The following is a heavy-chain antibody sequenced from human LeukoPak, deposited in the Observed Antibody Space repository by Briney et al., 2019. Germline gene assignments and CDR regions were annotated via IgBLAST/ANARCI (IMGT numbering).Heavy chain of an antibody. D-gene: IGHD3-10*01. CDR1: GGSISSYY. CDR2: IYYSGST. CDR3: AREVTMVRGLSWFDP. V-gene: IGHV4-59*12. Sequence: SETLSLTCTVSGGSISSYYWSWIRQPPGKGLEWIGYIYYSGSTNYNPSLKSRVTISVDTSKNQFSLKLSSVTAADTAVYYCAREVTMVRGLSWFDPWAREPWSPSPQ. J-gene: IGHJ5*02.